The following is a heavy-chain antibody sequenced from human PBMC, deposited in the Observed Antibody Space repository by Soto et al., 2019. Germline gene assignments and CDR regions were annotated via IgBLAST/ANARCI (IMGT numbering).Heavy chain of an antibody. CDR3: AKVRLAYSSSSGRTNWFDP. Sequence: QVQLVESGGGVVQPGRSLRLSCAASGFTFSSYGMHWVRQAPGKGLEWVAVISYDGSNKYYADSVKGRFTISRDNSKNTLYLQRNSLRAEDTAVYYCAKVRLAYSSSSGRTNWFDPWCQGTLVTVSS. CDR2: ISYDGSNK. D-gene: IGHD6-6*01. V-gene: IGHV3-30*18. J-gene: IGHJ5*02. CDR1: GFTFSSYG.